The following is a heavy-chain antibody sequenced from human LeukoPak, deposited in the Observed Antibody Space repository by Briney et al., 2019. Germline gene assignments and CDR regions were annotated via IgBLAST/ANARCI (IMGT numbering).Heavy chain of an antibody. V-gene: IGHV1-2*02. CDR3: AKESIAVSGGGFCYYMDV. J-gene: IGHJ6*03. D-gene: IGHD6-19*01. Sequence: GASVKVSCKASGYTFTGYYMHWVRQAPGQGLEWMGWINPNSGGTNYAQKFQGRVTMTRDTSISTAYMELSRLTSDDTAVYYCAKESIAVSGGGFCYYMDVWGKGTTVTVSS. CDR2: INPNSGGT. CDR1: GYTFTGYY.